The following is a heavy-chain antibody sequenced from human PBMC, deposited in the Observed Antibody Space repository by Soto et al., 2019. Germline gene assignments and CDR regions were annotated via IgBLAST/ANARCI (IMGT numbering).Heavy chain of an antibody. Sequence: ASVKVSCKASGYTFTSYYMHWVRQAPGQGLEWMGIINPSGGSTSYAQKFQGRVTMTRDTSTSTVYMELSSLRSEDTAVYYCARDAVLRGYSNAVPGGYWGQGTRVTVSS. D-gene: IGHD5-18*01. J-gene: IGHJ4*02. V-gene: IGHV1-46*01. CDR3: ARDAVLRGYSNAVPGGY. CDR2: INPSGGST. CDR1: GYTFTSYY.